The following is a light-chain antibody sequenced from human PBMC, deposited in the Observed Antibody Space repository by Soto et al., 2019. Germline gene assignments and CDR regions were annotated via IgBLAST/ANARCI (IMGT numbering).Light chain of an antibody. V-gene: IGKV1-39*01. CDR3: QQSDLNPTYT. J-gene: IGKJ2*01. CDR1: QTIGTS. Sequence: DIQMTQSPSSLSASVGDRVIITCRASQTIGTSLNWYQHRPGKVPELLIYAASTLQSGVPSRFSGSGSGTDFTLTISSVQPEDFATYYCQQSDLNPTYTFGQGTDLDIK. CDR2: AAS.